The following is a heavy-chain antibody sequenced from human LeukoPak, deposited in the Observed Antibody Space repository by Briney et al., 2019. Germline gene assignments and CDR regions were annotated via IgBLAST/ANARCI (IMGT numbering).Heavy chain of an antibody. CDR1: GYTFTGYY. D-gene: IGHD6-19*01. Sequence: ASVKVSCKASGYTFTGYYMHWVRQAPGQGLEWMGWINPNSGGTNYAQKFQGRVTMTRDTSISTAYMELSRLRSDDTAVYYCASTPGITVAASELWGQGTMVTVSS. V-gene: IGHV1-2*02. CDR2: INPNSGGT. J-gene: IGHJ3*01. CDR3: ASTPGITVAASEL.